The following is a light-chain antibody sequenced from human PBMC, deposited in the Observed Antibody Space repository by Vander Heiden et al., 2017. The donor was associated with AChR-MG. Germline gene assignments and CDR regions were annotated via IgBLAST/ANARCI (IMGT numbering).Light chain of an antibody. Sequence: DIQMTQSPSSLSASVGDRVTITCQASQDISNYLNWYQQKPGKAPKLLIYDASNLETGVPSTFSGSGSGTDFTFTISSLQPEDIATYYCQQEDNLPITFGQRTRLEIK. CDR1: QDISNY. CDR2: DAS. V-gene: IGKV1-33*01. CDR3: QQEDNLPIT. J-gene: IGKJ5*01.